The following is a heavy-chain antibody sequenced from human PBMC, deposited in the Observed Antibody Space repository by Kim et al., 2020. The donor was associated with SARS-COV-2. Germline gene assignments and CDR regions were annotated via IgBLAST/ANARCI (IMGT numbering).Heavy chain of an antibody. CDR2: INSDGSST. Sequence: GGSLRLSCAASGITFSRHWMHWVRHTPEKGLVWVSRINSDGSSTSYADSVKGRFTISRDNAKNTLYVQMNSMRAEDTAVYYCARGRYPTAEPWDYWGQGTLVTVSS. CDR1: GITFSRHW. V-gene: IGHV3-74*01. J-gene: IGHJ4*02. D-gene: IGHD1-26*01. CDR3: ARGRYPTAEPWDY.